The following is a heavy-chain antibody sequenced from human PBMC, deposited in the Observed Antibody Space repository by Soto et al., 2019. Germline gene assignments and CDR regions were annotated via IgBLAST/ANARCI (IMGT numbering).Heavy chain of an antibody. Sequence: QLEECGGGLVQPGGSLRLSCAASGFTVSSNYMNWVRQAPGKGLEWLSVLYSGAGTYYADSVKDRFTISRDNSKNTLYLQLNSLRAEDTAIYYCARECGGDCTNAFDLWGQGTMVTVSP. J-gene: IGHJ3*01. CDR2: LYSGAGT. D-gene: IGHD2-21*01. CDR3: ARECGGDCTNAFDL. V-gene: IGHV3-66*01. CDR1: GFTVSSNY.